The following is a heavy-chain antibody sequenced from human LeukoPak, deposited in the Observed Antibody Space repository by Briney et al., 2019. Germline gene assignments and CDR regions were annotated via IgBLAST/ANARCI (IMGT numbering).Heavy chain of an antibody. CDR1: GYTFTGYY. D-gene: IGHD6-13*01. J-gene: IGHJ4*02. Sequence: GASVKVSCKASGYTFTGYYMHWVRQAPGQGLEWMGWINPNSGGTNYAQKFQGRVTMTRDTSISTAYMELRSLRSDDTAVYYCAREGGGYSSLDYWGQGTLVTVSS. CDR3: AREGGGYSSLDY. V-gene: IGHV1-2*02. CDR2: INPNSGGT.